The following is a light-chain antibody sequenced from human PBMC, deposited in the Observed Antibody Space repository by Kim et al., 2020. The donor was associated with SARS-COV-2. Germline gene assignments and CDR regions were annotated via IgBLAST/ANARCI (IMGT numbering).Light chain of an antibody. V-gene: IGKV3-15*01. CDR2: GAS. Sequence: EIVMTQSPATLSVSPGERAMISCRASQSVSSNLAWYQQKPGQPPRLLIYGASTRATGIPARFSGSGSGTEFTLTISSLQSEDFAVYYCQQYNNWPPLTFGGGTKVDIK. J-gene: IGKJ4*01. CDR3: QQYNNWPPLT. CDR1: QSVSSN.